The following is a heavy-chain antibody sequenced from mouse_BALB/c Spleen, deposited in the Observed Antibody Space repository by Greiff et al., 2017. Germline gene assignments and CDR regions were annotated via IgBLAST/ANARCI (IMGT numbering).Heavy chain of an antibody. D-gene: IGHD2-1*01. CDR3: ARNYGNPDYFDY. J-gene: IGHJ2*01. CDR1: GFTFSSFG. CDR2: ISSGSSTI. V-gene: IGHV5-17*02. Sequence: EVQGVESGGGLVQPGGSRKLSCAASGFTFSSFGMHWVRQAPEKGLEWVAYISSGSSTIYYADTVKGRFTISRDNPKNTLFLQMTSLRSEDTAMYYCARNYGNPDYFDYWGQGTTLTVSA.